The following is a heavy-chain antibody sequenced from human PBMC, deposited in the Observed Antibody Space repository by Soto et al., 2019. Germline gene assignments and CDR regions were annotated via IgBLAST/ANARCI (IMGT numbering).Heavy chain of an antibody. V-gene: IGHV1-2*04. J-gene: IGHJ6*02. CDR3: ARDSSGWYSGYYYGMDV. CDR2: INPNSGGT. D-gene: IGHD6-19*01. Sequence: ASVKVSCKASGYTFTGYYMHWVRQAPGQGLEWMGWINPNSGGTNYAQKFQGWVTMTRDTSISTAYMELSRLRSDDTVVYYCARDSSGWYSGYYYGMDVWGQGTTVTVSS. CDR1: GYTFTGYY.